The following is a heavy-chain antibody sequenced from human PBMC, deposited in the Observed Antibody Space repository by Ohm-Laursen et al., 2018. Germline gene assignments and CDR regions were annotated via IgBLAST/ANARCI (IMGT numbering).Heavy chain of an antibody. CDR3: ARSRSFDY. Sequence: SQTLSLTCNVSGGSISSYYWSWIRQPPGKGLEWIGYIYYSGSTNYNPSLKSRVTISVDTSKKQFSLKLSSVTAADTAVYYCARSRSFDYWGQGTLVTVSS. V-gene: IGHV4-59*01. CDR2: IYYSGST. J-gene: IGHJ4*02. CDR1: GGSISSYY.